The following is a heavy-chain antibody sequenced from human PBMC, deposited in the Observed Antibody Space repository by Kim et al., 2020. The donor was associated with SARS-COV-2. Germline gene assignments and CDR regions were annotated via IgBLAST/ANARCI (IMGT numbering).Heavy chain of an antibody. D-gene: IGHD3-9*01. V-gene: IGHV4-59*01. CDR2: IYYSGST. Sequence: SETLSLTCTVSGGSISSYYWSWIRQPPGKGLEWIGYIYYSGSTNYNPSLKSRVTISVDTSKNQFSLKLSSVTAADTAEYYCAKSHAILTRSYYDYGMDVWGEGATVTVSS. J-gene: IGHJ6*01. CDR1: GGSISSYY. CDR3: AKSHAILTRSYYDYGMDV.